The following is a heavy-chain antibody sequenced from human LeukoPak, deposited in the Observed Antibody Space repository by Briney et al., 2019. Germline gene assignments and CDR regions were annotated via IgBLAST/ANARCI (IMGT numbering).Heavy chain of an antibody. D-gene: IGHD3-10*01. V-gene: IGHV4-30-4*01. CDR1: GGSISSADYY. Sequence: PSETLSLTCTVSGGSISSADYYWSWIRQSPGKGLEWIGYIYYSGSTYYNPSLKSRLTISVDTSNNQFSLKLSSVTAADTAVYYCARVPSGFGELLEHYFDYWGQRTLVTVSS. CDR2: IYYSGST. J-gene: IGHJ4*02. CDR3: ARVPSGFGELLEHYFDY.